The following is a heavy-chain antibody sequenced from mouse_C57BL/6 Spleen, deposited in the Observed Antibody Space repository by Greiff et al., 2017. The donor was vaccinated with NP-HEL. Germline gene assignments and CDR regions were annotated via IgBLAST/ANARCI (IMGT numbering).Heavy chain of an antibody. J-gene: IGHJ1*03. CDR2: IYPSDSET. V-gene: IGHV1-61*01. CDR3: AITTVVANWYFDV. CDR1: GYTFTSYW. D-gene: IGHD1-1*01. Sequence: QVQLQQPGAELVRPGSSVKLSCKASGYTFTSYWVDWVKQRPGQGLEWIGNIYPSDSETHYNQKFKDKATLTVDKSSSTAYMQLSSLTSEDSAVYYCAITTVVANWYFDVWGTGTTVTVSS.